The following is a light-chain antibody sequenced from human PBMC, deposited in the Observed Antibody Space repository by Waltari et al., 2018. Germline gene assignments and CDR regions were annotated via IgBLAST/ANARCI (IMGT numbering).Light chain of an antibody. CDR1: QGIASY. CDR3: QQHNSNPWT. Sequence: DIQMTQSPSSLSASVGDRVTITCRASQGIASYLAWYQQKPGKAPKLLIYKSSTLQSEVPSRFSGSGSGTDFTLTISSLQPEDFATYYCQQHNSNPWTFGQGTKVEIK. J-gene: IGKJ1*01. CDR2: KSS. V-gene: IGKV1-9*01.